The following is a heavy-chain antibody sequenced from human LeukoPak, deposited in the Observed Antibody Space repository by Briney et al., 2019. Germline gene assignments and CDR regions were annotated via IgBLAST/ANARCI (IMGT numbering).Heavy chain of an antibody. J-gene: IGHJ3*01. Sequence: SETLSLTCTVSGGSISGFHWSWIRQPPGKGLEWIGSMYYSGSTTYNPSLKSRVTTSADTTKNQFSLTLTSLTAADTAVYYCARHLPFSVTGGDDAFDVWGPGTRVTVS. V-gene: IGHV4-59*08. CDR1: GGSISGFH. CDR2: MYYSGST. D-gene: IGHD3-16*01. CDR3: ARHLPFSVTGGDDAFDV.